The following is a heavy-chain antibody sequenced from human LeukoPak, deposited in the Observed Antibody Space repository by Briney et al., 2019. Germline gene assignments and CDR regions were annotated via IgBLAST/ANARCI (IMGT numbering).Heavy chain of an antibody. CDR2: IYPGGSDT. Sequence: GESPKISCKGSGYSFTSYWIGWGRRMPGKGLEGMGIIYPGGSDTRYSPSFQGQVTISADKSISTAYLQWSSLKASDTAMYYCARQAVADKRVDYWGQGTLVTVSS. J-gene: IGHJ4*02. CDR1: GYSFTSYW. D-gene: IGHD6-19*01. V-gene: IGHV5-51*01. CDR3: ARQAVADKRVDY.